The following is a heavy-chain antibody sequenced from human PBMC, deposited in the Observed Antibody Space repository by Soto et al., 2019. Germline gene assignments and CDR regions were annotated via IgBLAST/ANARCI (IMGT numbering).Heavy chain of an antibody. CDR1: GGSISSYY. Sequence: SETLSLTCTVSGGSISSYYGSWIRQPPGKGLEWIGYIYYSESTNYNPPLKSRVTISVDTSKNQSSLKLSSVTAADTAVYYCAGEYYDILPVIPLRYYYGMDVWGQGTTVTVSS. J-gene: IGHJ6*02. CDR3: AGEYYDILPVIPLRYYYGMDV. CDR2: IYYSEST. V-gene: IGHV4-59*01. D-gene: IGHD3-9*01.